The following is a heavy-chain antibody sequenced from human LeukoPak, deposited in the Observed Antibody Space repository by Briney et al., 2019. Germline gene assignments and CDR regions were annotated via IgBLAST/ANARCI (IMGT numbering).Heavy chain of an antibody. CDR3: TWISSSGY. CDR2: IGSSSSYI. D-gene: IGHD5-12*01. Sequence: PGGSLRLSCAASGFTFSSYSMNWVCQAPGKGLEWVSSIGSSSSYIYYADSVKGRFTISRDNAKNTLYLQMNSLRAEDTAVYYCTWISSSGYWGQGTLVTVSS. V-gene: IGHV3-21*01. CDR1: GFTFSSYS. J-gene: IGHJ4*02.